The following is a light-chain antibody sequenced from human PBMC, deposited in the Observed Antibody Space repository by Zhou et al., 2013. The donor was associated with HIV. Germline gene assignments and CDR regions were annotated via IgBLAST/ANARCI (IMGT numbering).Light chain of an antibody. CDR3: QHGSAWPLT. V-gene: IGKV3-11*01. CDR1: EYVTRY. Sequence: EIVLTQSPATLSLSPGERATLSCRASEYVTRYLAWYQQKPGQAPRLLIYATSNRATDIPPRFSGSGSGTDYTLTINTLEPEDFAVYYCQHGSAWPLTFDGGTKVEIK. CDR2: ATS. J-gene: IGKJ4*01.